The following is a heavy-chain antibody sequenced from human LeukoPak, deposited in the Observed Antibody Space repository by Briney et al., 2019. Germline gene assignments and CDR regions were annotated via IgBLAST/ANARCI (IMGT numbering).Heavy chain of an antibody. CDR1: GGSFSGYY. CDR2: INHSGST. Sequence: SETLSLTCAVYGGSFSGYYWSWIRQPPGKGLEWIGEINHSGSTNYNPSLKSRVTISVDTSKNQFSLKLSSVTAADTAVYYCGSLSHGGYWGQGTLVTVSS. D-gene: IGHD2-15*01. CDR3: GSLSHGGY. V-gene: IGHV4-34*01. J-gene: IGHJ4*02.